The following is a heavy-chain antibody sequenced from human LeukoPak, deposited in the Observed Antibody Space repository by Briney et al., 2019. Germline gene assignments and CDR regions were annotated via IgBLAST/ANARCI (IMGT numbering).Heavy chain of an antibody. D-gene: IGHD3-22*01. CDR1: GGSISSYY. V-gene: IGHV4-59*01. CDR3: AREGGNYYDSSGYYSY. CDR2: IYYSGST. J-gene: IGHJ4*02. Sequence: SETLSLTCTVSGGSISSYYWSWIRQPPGKGLEWIGYIYYSGSTNYNPSLKSRVTISVDTSKNQFSLKLSSVTAADTAVYYCAREGGNYYDSSGYYSYWGQGTLVTVSS.